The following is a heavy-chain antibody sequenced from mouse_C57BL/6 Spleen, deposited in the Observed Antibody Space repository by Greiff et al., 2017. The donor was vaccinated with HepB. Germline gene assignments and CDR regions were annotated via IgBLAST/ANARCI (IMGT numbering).Heavy chain of an antibody. J-gene: IGHJ4*01. D-gene: IGHD2-1*01. CDR2: INPSNGGT. V-gene: IGHV1-53*01. CDR3: ARGDYGNYYAMDY. CDR1: GYTFTSYW. Sequence: QVQLQQPGTELVKPGASVKLSCKASGYTFTSYWMHWVKQRPGQGLEWIGNINPSNGGTNYNEKFKSKATLTVDKSSSTAYMQLSSLTSEDSAVYYWARGDYGNYYAMDYWGQGTSVTVSS.